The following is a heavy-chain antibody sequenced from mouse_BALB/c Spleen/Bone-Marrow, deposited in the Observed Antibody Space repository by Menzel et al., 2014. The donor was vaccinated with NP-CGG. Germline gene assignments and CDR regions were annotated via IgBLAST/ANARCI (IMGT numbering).Heavy chain of an antibody. Sequence: QVQLQQPGAELVWPGASVKLSCNALGYTFTDYEMHWVKQTPVNGLDWIGAIHPGSGNTAYNQKFKGKDTLTADKSTSTAYMELSRLTSEDSAVYYSIRGNYRYSWFAYWGQGTLVTVSA. V-gene: IGHV1-15*01. CDR1: GYTFTDYE. J-gene: IGHJ3*01. D-gene: IGHD2-14*01. CDR2: IHPGSGNT. CDR3: IRGNYRYSWFAY.